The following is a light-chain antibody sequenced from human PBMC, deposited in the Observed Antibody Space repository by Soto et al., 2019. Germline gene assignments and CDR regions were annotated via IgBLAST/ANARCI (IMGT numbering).Light chain of an antibody. CDR1: QSVSSSY. J-gene: IGKJ1*01. CDR2: GTS. V-gene: IGKV3-20*01. CDR3: QQYGNSRWT. Sequence: EIVLTQSPDTLSLSPGERATLSCRASQSVSSSYLAWYQQTPGQAPRLLIYGTSHRATGIPDRFSGSGSGTDFTLTISRLEPEDFAVYYCQQYGNSRWTFGQGTKVEIK.